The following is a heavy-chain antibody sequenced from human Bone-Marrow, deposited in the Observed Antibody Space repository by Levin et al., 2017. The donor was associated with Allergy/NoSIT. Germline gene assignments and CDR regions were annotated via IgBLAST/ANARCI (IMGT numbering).Heavy chain of an antibody. CDR3: VRGDFGDWTDFDF. V-gene: IGHV3-21*01. Sequence: GGSLRLSCVGSGFSFSDYSMNWVRQAPGKGLEWVSSINSDSRYKYYADSLKGRFTISRDNTKDSLYLQMNNLRTEDTAVYYCVRGDFGDWTDFDFWGQGTLVTVSS. J-gene: IGHJ4*02. D-gene: IGHD2-21*02. CDR1: GFSFSDYS. CDR2: INSDSRYK.